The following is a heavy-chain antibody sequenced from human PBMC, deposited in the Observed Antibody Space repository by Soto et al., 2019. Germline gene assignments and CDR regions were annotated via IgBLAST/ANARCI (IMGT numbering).Heavy chain of an antibody. V-gene: IGHV3-66*01. CDR1: GFAVSANY. Sequence: DLEGSGGGLVQPGGSLRLSCAASGFAVSANYLSWVRQAAGKGLEWVSLIYSGGDTDYADSVRGRFTISRDNSKNTLYLQMNSLKAEDTAVYYCATRMTTAPYWGQGALVNVAS. CDR2: IYSGGDT. J-gene: IGHJ4*02. D-gene: IGHD4-17*01. CDR3: ATRMTTAPY.